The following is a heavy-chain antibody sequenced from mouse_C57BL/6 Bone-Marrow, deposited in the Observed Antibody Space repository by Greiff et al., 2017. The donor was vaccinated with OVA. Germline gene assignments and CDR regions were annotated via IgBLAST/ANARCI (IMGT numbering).Heavy chain of an antibody. CDR3: ARGGY. V-gene: IGHV5-4*03. CDR2: ISDGGSYT. CDR1: GFTFSSYA. Sequence: EVKLVESGGGLVKPGGSLKLSCAASGFTFSSYALSWVRQPPEKRLEWVATISDGGSYTYYPAKVNGRFTISRENAKNNLYLQMSHLKAEDTAMYYCARGGYWGQGTTLTVSS. J-gene: IGHJ2*01.